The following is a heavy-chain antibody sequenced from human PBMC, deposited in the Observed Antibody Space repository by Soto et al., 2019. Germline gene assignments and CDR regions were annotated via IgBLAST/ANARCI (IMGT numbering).Heavy chain of an antibody. CDR3: AKDIAWRLVVVTPSSFDS. Sequence: SLRLSCAASGFSFDDYAIHWVRQVPGKGLEWASGITWNSARTAYADSVRGRFIISRDNVRNSLFLQMNSLRADDTGVDYCAKDIAWRLVVVTPSSFDSWGEGTLVTVSS. D-gene: IGHD2-21*02. V-gene: IGHV3-9*01. J-gene: IGHJ4*02. CDR1: GFSFDDYA. CDR2: ITWNSART.